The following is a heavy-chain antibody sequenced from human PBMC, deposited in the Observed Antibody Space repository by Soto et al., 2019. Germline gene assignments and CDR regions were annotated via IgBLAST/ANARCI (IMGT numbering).Heavy chain of an antibody. CDR3: ARKVMAARWADAFDI. D-gene: IGHD5-12*01. Sequence: EVQLVQSGAEVKKPGESLRISCKGSGYSFTTYWITGVRQMPGKGLEWMGRIDPSDSYTNYSPSFQGHVTISADKSISTAYLQWSSLKASDTAMYYCARKVMAARWADAFDIWGQGTMVTVSS. CDR2: IDPSDSYT. V-gene: IGHV5-10-1*01. CDR1: GYSFTTYW. J-gene: IGHJ3*02.